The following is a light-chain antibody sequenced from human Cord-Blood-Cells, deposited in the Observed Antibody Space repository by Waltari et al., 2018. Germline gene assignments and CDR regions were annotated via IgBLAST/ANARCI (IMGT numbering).Light chain of an antibody. J-gene: IGLJ2*01. CDR2: QDS. Sequence: SYELTQPPSVSVSPGQTASITCSGDKLGDKYACWYQQKPGQSPVLVIYQDSKRPSGIPERFAGSNSGNTATLTISGTQAMDEADYYCQAWDSSTEVGFGGGTKLTVL. V-gene: IGLV3-1*01. CDR3: QAWDSSTEVG. CDR1: KLGDKY.